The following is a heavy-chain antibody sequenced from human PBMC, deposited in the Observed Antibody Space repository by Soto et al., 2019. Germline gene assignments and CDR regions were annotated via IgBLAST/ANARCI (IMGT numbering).Heavy chain of an antibody. CDR3: ARTAGTFDNFWSGYGYDI. V-gene: IGHV4-59*13. J-gene: IGHJ3*02. Sequence: SQTLSLTCSVSGGSIDTYYWTWFRQAPGRGLECIGNIYYSGTTNINPALESRVSLSMDRAKRQFSLTLRSVTAADKAVYYCARTAGTFDNFWSGYGYDIWGPGTKVTVSS. CDR2: IYYSGTT. CDR1: GGSIDTYY. D-gene: IGHD3-3*01.